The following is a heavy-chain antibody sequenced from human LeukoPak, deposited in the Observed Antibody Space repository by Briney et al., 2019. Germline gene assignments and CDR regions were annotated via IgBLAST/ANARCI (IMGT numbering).Heavy chain of an antibody. Sequence: KPSETLSLTCAVYGGSFSGYYWSWIRQPPGEGLEWIGEINHSGSTNYSPSLKSRVTMSVDTSKNQFSLKLSSVTAADTAMYYCARVGLQIVVVPAATTQTTYYYYMDVWAQGPRSPSP. CDR1: GGSFSGYY. CDR2: INHSGST. J-gene: IGHJ6*03. CDR3: ARVGLQIVVVPAATTQTTYYYYMDV. V-gene: IGHV4-34*01. D-gene: IGHD2-2*01.